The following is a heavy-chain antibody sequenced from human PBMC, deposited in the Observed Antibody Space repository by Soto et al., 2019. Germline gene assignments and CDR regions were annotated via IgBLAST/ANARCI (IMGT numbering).Heavy chain of an antibody. D-gene: IGHD3-22*01. V-gene: IGHV4-39*01. CDR3: ASDYYDSSCYYLDGMCSDY. CDR1: GGSISSSSYY. J-gene: IGHJ4*01. CDR2: IYYTGST. Sequence: SETLSLSCTVSGGSISSSSYYLGWIRQPPGKGLEWIGSIYYTGSTYYNPSLKSRVTISVDTSKNQFSLKLSSVTPADTAMYYCASDYYDSSCYYLDGMCSDYWGQGTLVTVSS.